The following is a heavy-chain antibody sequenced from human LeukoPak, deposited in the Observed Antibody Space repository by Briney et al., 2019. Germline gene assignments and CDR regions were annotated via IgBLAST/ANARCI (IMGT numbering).Heavy chain of an antibody. CDR2: ISGNGKDF. D-gene: IGHD3-10*01. V-gene: IGHV3-11*04. CDR3: ASGPQIRVPNY. J-gene: IGHJ4*02. Sequence: PGGSLRLSCTASGFTFSDYYTGWVRQTPAKGLEWLSYISGNGKDFNYADSVKGRFTISRDNAKNLLFLQMNSLRIEDTAIYYCASGPQIRVPNYWGQGSLVTVSS. CDR1: GFTFSDYY.